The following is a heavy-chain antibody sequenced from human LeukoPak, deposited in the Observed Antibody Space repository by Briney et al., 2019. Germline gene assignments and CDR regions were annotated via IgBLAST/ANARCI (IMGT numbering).Heavy chain of an antibody. J-gene: IGHJ5*02. V-gene: IGHV4-59*08. CDR3: ARSIAVAAHNWFDP. CDR2: IHYSGST. CDR1: GVSTSSYY. D-gene: IGHD6-19*01. Sequence: SETLSLTCIVSGVSTSSYYWSWIRQPPGKGLEWIGNIHYSGSTNYNPSLKSRVTISVDTSKNQFSLKLSSVTAADTAVYYCARSIAVAAHNWFDPWGQGTLVTVSS.